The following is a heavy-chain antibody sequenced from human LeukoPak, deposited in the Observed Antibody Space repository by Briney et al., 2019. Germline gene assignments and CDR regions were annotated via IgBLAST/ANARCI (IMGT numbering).Heavy chain of an antibody. CDR3: ARGDIVATLFDY. CDR1: GGSFSGYY. Sequence: PSETLSLTCAVYGGSFSGYYWSWIRQPPGKGLEWIGEINHSGSTNYNPSLKSRVTRSVDTSKNQFSLKLSSVTAADTAVYYCARGDIVATLFDYWGQGTLVTVSS. D-gene: IGHD5-12*01. CDR2: INHSGST. J-gene: IGHJ4*02. V-gene: IGHV4-34*01.